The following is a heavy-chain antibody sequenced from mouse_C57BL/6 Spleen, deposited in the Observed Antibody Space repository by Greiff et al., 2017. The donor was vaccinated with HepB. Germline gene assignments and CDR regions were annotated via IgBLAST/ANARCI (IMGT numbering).Heavy chain of an antibody. Sequence: EVMLVESGGDLVKPGGSLKLSCAASGFTFSSYGMSWVRQTPDKRLEWVATISSGGSYTYYPDSVKGRFTIPRDNAKNTLYLQMSSLKSEDTAMYFCERWLRGAMDYWGKGTSVTVSS. CDR3: ERWLRGAMDY. V-gene: IGHV5-6*01. CDR1: GFTFSSYG. J-gene: IGHJ4*01. D-gene: IGHD2-2*01. CDR2: ISSGGSYT.